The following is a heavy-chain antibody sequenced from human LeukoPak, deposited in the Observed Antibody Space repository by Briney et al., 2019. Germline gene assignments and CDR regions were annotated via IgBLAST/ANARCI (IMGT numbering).Heavy chain of an antibody. D-gene: IGHD4-17*01. CDR1: GCTFDDYA. Sequence: PGGSLRLSSAASGCTFDDYAMHWVRQAPGKGLEWVSGISWNSGSIGYADSVKGRFTISRDNAKNSLYLQMNSLRAEDTALYYCAKDINFGDYQSFDYWGQGTLVTVSS. CDR2: ISWNSGSI. J-gene: IGHJ4*02. V-gene: IGHV3-9*01. CDR3: AKDINFGDYQSFDY.